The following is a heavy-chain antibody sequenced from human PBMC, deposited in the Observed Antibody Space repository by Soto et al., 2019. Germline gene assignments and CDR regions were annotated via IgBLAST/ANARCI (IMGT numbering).Heavy chain of an antibody. D-gene: IGHD2-15*01. CDR2: FDPEDGET. Sequence: GASVKVSCKVSGYTLTELSMHWVRQAPGKGLEWMGGFDPEDGETIYAQKFQGRVTMTENTSISTAYMELSSLRSEDTAVYYCVLGGIVVVVAATVPEQRFDYWGQVTLVTVSS. J-gene: IGHJ4*02. CDR3: VLGGIVVVVAATVPEQRFDY. CDR1: GYTLTELS. V-gene: IGHV1-24*01.